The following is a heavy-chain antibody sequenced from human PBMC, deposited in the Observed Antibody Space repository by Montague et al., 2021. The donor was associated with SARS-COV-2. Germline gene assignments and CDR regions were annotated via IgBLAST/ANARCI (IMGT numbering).Heavy chain of an antibody. CDR3: ARHQQVDGVRP. V-gene: IGHV4-59*08. J-gene: IGHJ5*02. CDR2: IYYSGST. D-gene: IGHD5-24*01. Sequence: SETLSLTCTVSGGSISSYYWSWIRQPPGKGLEWIGYIYYSGSTNYNPSLKSRVTISVDTSKNQFSLKLSSVTAADTAVYYCARHQQVDGVRPWGQGTLVTVSS. CDR1: GGSISSYY.